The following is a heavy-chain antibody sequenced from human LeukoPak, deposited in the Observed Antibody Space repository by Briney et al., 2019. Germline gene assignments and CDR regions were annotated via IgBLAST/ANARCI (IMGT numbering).Heavy chain of an antibody. J-gene: IGHJ1*01. CDR3: ARDYYDSSAYYGFFQQ. Sequence: PGGSLRLSCTASGFTFGDYAMSWFRQAPGKGLEWVGFIRSNTYGGTTEYAASVKGRFTISRDDSKSIAYLQMNGLKTEDTAVYYCARDYYDSSAYYGFFQQRGQGTLVTVSS. D-gene: IGHD3-22*01. V-gene: IGHV3-49*03. CDR1: GFTFGDYA. CDR2: IRSNTYGGTT.